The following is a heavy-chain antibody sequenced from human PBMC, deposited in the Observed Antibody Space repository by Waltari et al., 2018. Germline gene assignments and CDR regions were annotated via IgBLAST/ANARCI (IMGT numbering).Heavy chain of an antibody. D-gene: IGHD1-7*01. CDR2: VQSSGST. CDR3: ARALWRVGTRGDFFDI. CDR1: GDSLGTNY. Sequence: QVQLRESGPGLVKSSETLSLTCSVSGDSLGTNYWSWIRQSPGKGLEWIGYVQSSGSTDYNPSCRGRVTMSADASKNQCSLTLKSLTAADTATYFCARALWRVGTRGDFFDIWGRGTTVTVS. J-gene: IGHJ3*02. V-gene: IGHV4-59*01.